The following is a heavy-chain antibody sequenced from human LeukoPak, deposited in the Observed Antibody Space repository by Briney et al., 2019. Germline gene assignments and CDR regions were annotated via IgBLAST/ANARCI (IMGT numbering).Heavy chain of an antibody. CDR1: GGSFSGYY. V-gene: IGHV4-34*01. CDR3: ASPAVAGKLYFDY. CDR2: INHSGST. Sequence: SETLSLTCAVYGGSFSGYYWSGIRQPPGKGLEWIGEINHSGSTNYNPSLKSRVTISVDTSKNQFSLKLSSVTAADTAVYYCASPAVAGKLYFDYWGQGTLVTVSS. D-gene: IGHD6-19*01. J-gene: IGHJ4*02.